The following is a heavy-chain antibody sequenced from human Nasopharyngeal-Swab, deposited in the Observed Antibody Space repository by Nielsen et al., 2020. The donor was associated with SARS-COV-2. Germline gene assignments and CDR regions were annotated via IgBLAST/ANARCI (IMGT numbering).Heavy chain of an antibody. CDR3: ARASGSGSFDY. Sequence: EGSLRLSCAASGFTFSSYWMSWVRQAPGKGLEWVANIKQDGSEKYYVDSVKGRFTISRDNAKNSLYLQMNSLRAEDTAVYYCARASGSGSFDYWGQGTLVTVSS. V-gene: IGHV3-7*01. D-gene: IGHD3-10*01. J-gene: IGHJ4*02. CDR2: IKQDGSEK. CDR1: GFTFSSYW.